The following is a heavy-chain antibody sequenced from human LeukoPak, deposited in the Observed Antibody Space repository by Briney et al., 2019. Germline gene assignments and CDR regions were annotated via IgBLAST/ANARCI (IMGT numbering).Heavy chain of an antibody. CDR2: INYNSGAT. Sequence: AVTVSCTGSGSSFSGHYMVLVRQDPAPGIERLGWINYNSGATNYAQALQGRVTMTRDTSITIFYMELSSLRSDDTAVYYCARALRYDDSSGYYAYWGQGTLVTVSS. V-gene: IGHV1-2*02. CDR1: GSSFSGHY. J-gene: IGHJ4*02. CDR3: ARALRYDDSSGYYAY. D-gene: IGHD3-22*01.